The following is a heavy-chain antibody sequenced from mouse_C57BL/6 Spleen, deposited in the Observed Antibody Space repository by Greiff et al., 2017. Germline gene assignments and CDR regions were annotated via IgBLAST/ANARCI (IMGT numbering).Heavy chain of an antibody. CDR3: TTRTTGSRGYFDV. J-gene: IGHJ1*03. Sequence: VQLKESGAELVRPGASVKLSCTASGFNIKDYYMHWVKQRPEQGLEWIGRIDPEDGDTEYAPKFQGKATMTADTSSNTAYLQLSSLTSEDTAVYYCTTRTTGSRGYFDVWGTGTAVTVAS. D-gene: IGHD1-1*01. CDR2: IDPEDGDT. CDR1: GFNIKDYY. V-gene: IGHV14-1*01.